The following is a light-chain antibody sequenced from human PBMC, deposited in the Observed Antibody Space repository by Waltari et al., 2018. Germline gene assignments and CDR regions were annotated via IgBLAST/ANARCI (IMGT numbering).Light chain of an antibody. CDR2: YDS. Sequence: SYVLTQPPSVSVAPGETARITCGGDNIGSYSGQWYQQKPGQAPVLVIRYDSDRPSGIPERFSGSNSANTATLTISRVEAGDEANYYCQVWHAAIDPGVFGTGTEVTV. CDR3: QVWHAAIDPGV. J-gene: IGLJ1*01. V-gene: IGLV3-21*04. CDR1: NIGSYS.